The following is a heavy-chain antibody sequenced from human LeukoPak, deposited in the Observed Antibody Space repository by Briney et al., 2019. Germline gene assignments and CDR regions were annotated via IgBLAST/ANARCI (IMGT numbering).Heavy chain of an antibody. J-gene: IGHJ4*02. D-gene: IGHD3-22*01. CDR2: TSHDENNK. CDR1: GFAFSSNP. V-gene: IGHV3-30-3*01. CDR3: AKDGGITMIVVVAYYFDY. Sequence: GGSLRLSCAASGFAFSSNPMHWVRQAPGKGLEWVAVTSHDENNKYYADSVKGRFTISRDNSKNTLYLQMNSLRTEDTAVYYCAKDGGITMIVVVAYYFDYWGQGTLVTVSS.